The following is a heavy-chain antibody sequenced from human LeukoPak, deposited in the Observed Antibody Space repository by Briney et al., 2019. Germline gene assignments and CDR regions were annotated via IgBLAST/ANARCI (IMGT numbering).Heavy chain of an antibody. CDR2: ISGSSTTI. J-gene: IGHJ3*02. Sequence: GGSLRLFCAASGFTFDLYSMNWVRQAPGKGLEWLSYISGSSTTIDYADSVKGRFTISRDNAKNSMYLQMNSLRAEDTATYYCARGVGSFEIWGQGTMVTVSS. D-gene: IGHD2-2*03. CDR1: GFTFDLYS. V-gene: IGHV3-48*01. CDR3: ARGVGSFEI.